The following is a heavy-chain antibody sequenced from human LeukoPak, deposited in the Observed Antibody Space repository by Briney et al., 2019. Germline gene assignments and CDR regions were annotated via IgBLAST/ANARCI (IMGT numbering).Heavy chain of an antibody. V-gene: IGHV3-23*01. CDR3: AKSGAITMVRGVIRTDY. D-gene: IGHD3-10*01. J-gene: IGHJ4*02. CDR1: GFTFSSYA. Sequence: GGSLRLSCAASGFTFSSYAMSWVRQAPGKGLEWVSAISGSGGSTYYADSVKGRFTISRDNSKNTLYLQMNSLRAEDTAVYYCAKSGAITMVRGVIRTDYWGQGTLVTVSS. CDR2: ISGSGGST.